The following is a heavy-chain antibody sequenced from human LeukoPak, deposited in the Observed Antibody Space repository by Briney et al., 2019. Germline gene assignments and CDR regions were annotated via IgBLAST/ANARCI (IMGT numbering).Heavy chain of an antibody. Sequence: RASVKVSCKASGYIFTSYDINWVRQATGQGLEWMGWMNPNSGNTGYAQKFQGRVTMTRNTSISTAYMELSSLRSEDTAVYYCARITVAGRGDWFDPWGQGTLVTVSS. CDR3: ARITVAGRGDWFDP. CDR1: GYIFTSYD. CDR2: MNPNSGNT. J-gene: IGHJ5*02. D-gene: IGHD6-19*01. V-gene: IGHV1-8*01.